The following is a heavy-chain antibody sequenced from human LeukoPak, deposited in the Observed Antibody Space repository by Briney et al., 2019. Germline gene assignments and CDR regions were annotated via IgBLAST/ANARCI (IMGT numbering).Heavy chain of an antibody. Sequence: GGSLRLSCAASGFTFSSYTMSWGRQAPGKGLEWVSAISGSGGSTYYADSVKGRFTISRDNSKNTLYLKMNSLRAKNTAVYYCAKEIWDQLVLSWFDPWGQGTLVTVSS. CDR2: ISGSGGST. V-gene: IGHV3-23*01. D-gene: IGHD6-13*01. J-gene: IGHJ5*02. CDR1: GFTFSSYT. CDR3: AKEIWDQLVLSWFDP.